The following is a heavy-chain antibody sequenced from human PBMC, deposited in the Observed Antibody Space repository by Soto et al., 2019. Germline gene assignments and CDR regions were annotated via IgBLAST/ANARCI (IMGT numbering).Heavy chain of an antibody. V-gene: IGHV4-4*02. CDR2: IFHSGST. CDR1: GDSIRSNNW. D-gene: IGHD4-17*01. CDR3: ARVVPYGDYLDVHLDL. J-gene: IGHJ2*01. Sequence: QVQLQESGPRLVKPSGTLSLTCAVSGDSIRSNNWWTWVRQPPGKGLEWLGQIFHSGSTNYNPSRXGXVXMSXDKSKNQFSLTLTSVTAADTAVYYCARVVPYGDYLDVHLDLWGRGTRVNVSS.